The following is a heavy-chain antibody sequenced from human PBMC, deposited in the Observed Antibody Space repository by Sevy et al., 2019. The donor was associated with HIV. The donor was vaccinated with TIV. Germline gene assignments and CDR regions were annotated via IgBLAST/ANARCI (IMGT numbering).Heavy chain of an antibody. D-gene: IGHD3-22*01. CDR1: GGSISSGDYY. CDR2: IYYSGST. J-gene: IGHJ6*02. V-gene: IGHV4-30-4*01. CDR3: ARDLLYYYDSSGYYTYYYYGMDV. Sequence: SETLSLTCTVSGGSISSGDYYWSWIRQPPGKGLEWIGYIYYSGSTYYNPSLKSRVTISVDTSKNQFSLKLSSVTAAGTALYYCARDLLYYYDSSGYYTYYYYGMDVWGQGTTVTVSS.